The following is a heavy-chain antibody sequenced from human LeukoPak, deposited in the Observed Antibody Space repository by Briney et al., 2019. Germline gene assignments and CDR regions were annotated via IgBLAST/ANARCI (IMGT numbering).Heavy chain of an antibody. J-gene: IGHJ4*02. Sequence: SETLSLTCTVSGGSISSYYWSWIRQPPGKGLEWIGYIYYSGSTNYNPSLKSRVTVSVDTSKNQFSLKLSSVTAADTAVYYCASYGSRFDYWGQGTLVTVSS. CDR3: ASYGSRFDY. CDR2: IYYSGST. D-gene: IGHD3-10*01. V-gene: IGHV4-59*12. CDR1: GGSISSYY.